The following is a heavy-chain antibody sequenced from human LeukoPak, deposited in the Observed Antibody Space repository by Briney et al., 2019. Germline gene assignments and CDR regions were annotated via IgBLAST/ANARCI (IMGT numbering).Heavy chain of an antibody. CDR3: ARWGYYDSSGYPPLDL. J-gene: IGHJ5*02. V-gene: IGHV3-23*01. CDR2: ISGSGGCT. CDR1: GFTFSRYA. Sequence: PGGSLRLSCAASGFTFSRYAMSWVRQAPGKGLEGVSSISGSGGCTYYADSLKGRVTISRDNSKNTLHLQRISLRAEYTAVYYCARWGYYDSSGYPPLDLWGRGTVVPVSS. D-gene: IGHD3-22*01.